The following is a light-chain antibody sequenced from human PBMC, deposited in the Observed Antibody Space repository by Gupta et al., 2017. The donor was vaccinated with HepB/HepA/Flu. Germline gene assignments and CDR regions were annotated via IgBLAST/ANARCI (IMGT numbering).Light chain of an antibody. CDR3: CSYAGSTSYIV. CDR2: DVS. CDR1: SSDVGSYNL. J-gene: IGLJ2*01. V-gene: IGLV2-23*02. Sequence: QSALPQPASVSGSPGQSITISCTGTSSDVGSYNLVSWYQHHPGKAPKLRIYDVSKRPSGVSNRFSGSKSGNKASLTISGLQAEDEADDDCCSYAGSTSYIVFGGGTKLTVL.